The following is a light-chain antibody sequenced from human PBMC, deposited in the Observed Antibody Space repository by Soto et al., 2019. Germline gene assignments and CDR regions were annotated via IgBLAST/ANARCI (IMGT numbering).Light chain of an antibody. CDR2: GAS. CDR1: QSVGTN. Sequence: EIVMTQSPAVLSVSPGESATLSCRASQSVGTNLAWYQQKAGQAPRVLIYGASNRVTGVPARFSGSGSGTEFTLTITSLQSEDFAVYHCQQHNDWLTFGGGTKVEIK. CDR3: QQHNDWLT. J-gene: IGKJ4*01. V-gene: IGKV3-15*01.